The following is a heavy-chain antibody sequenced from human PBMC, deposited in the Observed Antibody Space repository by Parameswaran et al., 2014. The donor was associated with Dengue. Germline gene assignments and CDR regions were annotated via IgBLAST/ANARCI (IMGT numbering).Heavy chain of an antibody. CDR3: AKGPDSSGYYSHFDY. Sequence: WIRQPPGKGLEWVSAISGSGGSTYYADSVKGRFTISRDNSKNTLYLQMNSLRAEDTAVYYCAKGPDSSGYYSHFDYWGQGTLVTVSS. CDR2: ISGSGGST. D-gene: IGHD3-22*01. J-gene: IGHJ4*02. V-gene: IGHV3-23*01.